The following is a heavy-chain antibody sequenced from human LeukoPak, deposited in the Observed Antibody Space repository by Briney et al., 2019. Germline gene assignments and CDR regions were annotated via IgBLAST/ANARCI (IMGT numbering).Heavy chain of an antibody. J-gene: IGHJ4*02. CDR3: ARETYYYDR. Sequence: GRSLRLSCAASGFTFSTYPMHWVRQAPGKGLEWVAVISYDGSKTYYTDSVKGRFTISRDNSKNTLYLQTNSLRAEDTAVFYCARETYYYDRWGQGTLVTVSS. D-gene: IGHD3-22*01. V-gene: IGHV3-30-3*01. CDR2: ISYDGSKT. CDR1: GFTFSTYP.